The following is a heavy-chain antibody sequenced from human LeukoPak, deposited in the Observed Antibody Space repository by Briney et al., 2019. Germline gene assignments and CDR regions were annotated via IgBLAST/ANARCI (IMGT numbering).Heavy chain of an antibody. CDR3: ALSTYYYDSSGYYLYYFDY. D-gene: IGHD3-22*01. Sequence: SETLSLTCIVSGGYISSSSYYWGWIRQPPGKGLEWIGSITDDGSTSYNPSLKSRVTISVDTSKNQFSLKLSSVTAAGTAVYYCALSTYYYDSSGYYLYYFDYWGQGTLVTVSS. J-gene: IGHJ4*02. V-gene: IGHV4-39*01. CDR2: ITDDGST. CDR1: GGYISSSSYY.